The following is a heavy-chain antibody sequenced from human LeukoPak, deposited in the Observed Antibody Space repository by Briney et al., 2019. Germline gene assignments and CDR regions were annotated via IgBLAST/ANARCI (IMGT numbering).Heavy chain of an antibody. D-gene: IGHD2-2*01. J-gene: IGHJ3*02. Sequence: SETLSLTCTVSGGSISSYYWSWIRQPAGKGLEWIGRIYTSGSTNYNPSLKSRVTMSVDTSKNQSSLKLSSVTAADTAVYYCARRYCSSTSCEGDDAFDIWGQGTMVTVSS. V-gene: IGHV4-4*07. CDR1: GGSISSYY. CDR2: IYTSGST. CDR3: ARRYCSSTSCEGDDAFDI.